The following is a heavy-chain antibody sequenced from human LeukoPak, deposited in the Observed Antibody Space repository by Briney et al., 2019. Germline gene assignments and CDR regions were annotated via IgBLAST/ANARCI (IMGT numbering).Heavy chain of an antibody. CDR2: TYYRSKWHN. Sequence: SQTLSLTCAISGDGFSNKNTAWNWIRQSPSRGLEWLGRTYYRSKWHNTYAASVKSRITINPDTSKNQFSLQLNSVTPEDTAVYYCARDWGTLTDGFDIWGQGTMVIVSS. V-gene: IGHV6-1*01. CDR3: ARDWGTLTDGFDI. J-gene: IGHJ3*02. CDR1: GDGFSNKNTA. D-gene: IGHD3-16*01.